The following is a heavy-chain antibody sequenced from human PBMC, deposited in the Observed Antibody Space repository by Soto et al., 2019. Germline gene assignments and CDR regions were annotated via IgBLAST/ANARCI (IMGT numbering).Heavy chain of an antibody. D-gene: IGHD5-12*01. CDR2: INWSSGIA. V-gene: IGHV3-9*01. Sequence: GGSLRLSCAVSGFNLNDCAMHWVRQVPGKGLEWVSGINWSSGIAAYADSVKGRFTISRDNGKNSLSLQMNSLRPDDTALYYCVRRTVATPSPFDYWGQGTLVTVSS. CDR3: VRRTVATPSPFDY. J-gene: IGHJ4*02. CDR1: GFNLNDCA.